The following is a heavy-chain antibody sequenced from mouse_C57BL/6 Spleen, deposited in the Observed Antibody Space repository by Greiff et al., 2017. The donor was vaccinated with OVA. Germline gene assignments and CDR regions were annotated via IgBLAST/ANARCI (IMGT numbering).Heavy chain of an antibody. Sequence: VQLQESGAELVKPGASVKISCKASGYAFSSYWMNWVKQRPGKGLEWIGQIYPGDGDTNYNGKFEGKATLTADKSSSTAYMQLSSLTSEDSAVYFCARGITTVVAPYFDYWGQGTTLTVSS. CDR1: GYAFSSYW. D-gene: IGHD1-1*01. CDR2: IYPGDGDT. CDR3: ARGITTVVAPYFDY. J-gene: IGHJ2*01. V-gene: IGHV1-80*01.